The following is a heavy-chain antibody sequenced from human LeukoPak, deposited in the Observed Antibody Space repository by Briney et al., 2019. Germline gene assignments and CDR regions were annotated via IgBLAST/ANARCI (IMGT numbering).Heavy chain of an antibody. CDR2: INPNSGGT. CDR3: ARVGWELLYDAFDI. J-gene: IGHJ3*02. D-gene: IGHD1-26*01. Sequence: ASVKVSCKASGYTFTGYYMHWVRQAPGLGLEWMGWINPNSGGTYYAQKFQGRVTMTRDTSISTAYMELSRLRSDDTAVYYCARVGWELLYDAFDIWGQGTMVTVSS. CDR1: GYTFTGYY. V-gene: IGHV1-2*02.